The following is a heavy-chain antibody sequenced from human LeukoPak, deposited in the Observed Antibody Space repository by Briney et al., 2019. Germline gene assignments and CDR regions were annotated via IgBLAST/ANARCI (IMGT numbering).Heavy chain of an antibody. CDR2: IYYSGST. J-gene: IGHJ4*02. CDR3: ARGGFRDGYNSGFDY. V-gene: IGHV4-59*01. Sequence: PSETLSLTCTVSGGSISSYYWSWIRQPPGKGLEWIGYIYYSGSTNYNSSLKSRVTISVDTSKNQFSLKLSSVTAADTAVYHRARGGFRDGYNSGFDYWGQGTLVTVSS. D-gene: IGHD5-24*01. CDR1: GGSISSYY.